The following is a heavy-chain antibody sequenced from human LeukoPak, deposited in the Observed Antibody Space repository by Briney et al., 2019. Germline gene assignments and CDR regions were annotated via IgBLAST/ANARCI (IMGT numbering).Heavy chain of an antibody. CDR3: AKDSSSGWYYYYYYMDV. D-gene: IGHD6-19*01. CDR2: IKPDGSLQ. V-gene: IGHV3-7*03. Sequence: GGSLRLSCTASGFIFSSFWMAWVRQAPGKGLEWVANIKPDGSLQFYGDSVKGRFTISRDNSKNTLYLQMNSLRAEDTAVYYCAKDSSSGWYYYYYYMDVWGKGTTVTVSS. J-gene: IGHJ6*03. CDR1: GFIFSSFW.